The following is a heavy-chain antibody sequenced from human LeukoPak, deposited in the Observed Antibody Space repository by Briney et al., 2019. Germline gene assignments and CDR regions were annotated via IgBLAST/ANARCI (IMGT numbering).Heavy chain of an antibody. V-gene: IGHV4-59*08. CDR3: ARRHHGGSGYEY. CDR1: GGSLRGYN. Sequence: SETLSLTCTDPGGSLRGYNWSWIPQPPGKGLEWIGYIYYSGSTTYNPSLKSRVTISLDTSKNQFTLKLSSVTAADTAVYYCARRHHGGSGYEYSGPRTLVTVSS. D-gene: IGHD2-15*01. J-gene: IGHJ4*01. CDR2: IYYSGST.